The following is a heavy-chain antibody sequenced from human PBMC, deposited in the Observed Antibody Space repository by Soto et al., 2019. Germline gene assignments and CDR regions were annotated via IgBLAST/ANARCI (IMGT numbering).Heavy chain of an antibody. CDR2: MSYSRST. D-gene: IGHD7-27*01. J-gene: IGHJ4*02. Sequence: QLQLQVSGPGLVKPSETLSLTCFGSGGSISSNNYYWGWIRQPPGKGLEWIGSMSYSRSTSYNPSLKMRVPLSVDTSKNQSSRKPPSVTAADTAVYYSVSHLRPTNWGGGDFDYWGQGPLVTVSS. CDR3: VSHLRPTNWGGGDFDY. CDR1: GGSISSNNYY. V-gene: IGHV4-39*01.